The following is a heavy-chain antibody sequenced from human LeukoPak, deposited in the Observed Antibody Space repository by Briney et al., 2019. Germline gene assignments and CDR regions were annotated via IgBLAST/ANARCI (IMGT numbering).Heavy chain of an antibody. CDR2: IYYSGST. Sequence: SETLSLTCTVSGGSISRSGYYWSWIRQHPGKGLEWIGYIYYSGSTYYNPSLKSRVTISVDTSKNQFSLKLSSVTAADTAVYYCARDSFDSSGYYRQSPFDYWGQGALVTVSS. CDR1: GGSISRSGYY. J-gene: IGHJ4*02. CDR3: ARDSFDSSGYYRQSPFDY. V-gene: IGHV4-31*03. D-gene: IGHD3-22*01.